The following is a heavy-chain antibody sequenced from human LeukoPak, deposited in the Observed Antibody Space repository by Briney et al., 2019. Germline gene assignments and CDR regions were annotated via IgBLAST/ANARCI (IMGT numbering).Heavy chain of an antibody. CDR3: ARERASNNFNNWLDP. Sequence: SETLSLTCAVYGGSFSDYYWSWIRQPPGKGLEWIGDINHSGSANYNLSLKSRVTISVDKSVRQFFLKISPVIVADTAIYYCARERASNNFNNWLDPWGPGTLVTVSS. CDR2: INHSGSA. CDR1: GGSFSDYY. V-gene: IGHV4-34*01. D-gene: IGHD1-20*01. J-gene: IGHJ5*02.